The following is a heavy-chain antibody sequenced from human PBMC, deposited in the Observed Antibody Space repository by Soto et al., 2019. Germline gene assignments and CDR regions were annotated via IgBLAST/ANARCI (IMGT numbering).Heavy chain of an antibody. CDR3: ARTRDNNIKYYYALDV. CDR1: GASVSSPTHY. V-gene: IGHV4-61*01. Sequence: SETLSLTCTVSGASVSSPTHYWNWIRQSPGKGLEWIGFVYYSGITNYSPSLKSRVTISLDTSKDQFSLRLTSVTAADTAVYYCARTRDNNIKYYYALDVWGQGTTVTVSS. J-gene: IGHJ6*02. D-gene: IGHD1-20*01. CDR2: VYYSGIT.